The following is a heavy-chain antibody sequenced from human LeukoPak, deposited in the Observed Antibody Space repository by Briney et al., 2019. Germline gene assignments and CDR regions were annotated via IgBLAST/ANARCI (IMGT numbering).Heavy chain of an antibody. V-gene: IGHV1-46*01. Sequence: ASVKVSCKASGYTFTNFYMYWVRQAPGQGLEWMGIINPSGGSTTYAQKFQGRLTMTGDTSTSTVYMELSSLRSEDTAVYFCARGDGAAGRVFDYWGQGTLLTVSS. CDR3: ARGDGAAGRVFDY. J-gene: IGHJ4*02. CDR2: INPSGGST. CDR1: GYTFTNFY. D-gene: IGHD6-13*01.